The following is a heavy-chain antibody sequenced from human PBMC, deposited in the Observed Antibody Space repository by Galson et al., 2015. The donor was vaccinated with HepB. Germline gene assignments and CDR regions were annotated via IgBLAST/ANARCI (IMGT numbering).Heavy chain of an antibody. D-gene: IGHD7-27*01. CDR1: GFRFSTSW. CDR2: IKADGSEK. Sequence: SLRLSCAAPGFRFSTSWVCWVRHAPGKGLEWVANIKADGSEKHYVGSVKGRFTIARDNDRNSVFLQMTSLRVEDTATYYCARGIDWGFDYWGQGTLVTVSS. CDR3: ARGIDWGFDY. J-gene: IGHJ4*02. V-gene: IGHV3-7*03.